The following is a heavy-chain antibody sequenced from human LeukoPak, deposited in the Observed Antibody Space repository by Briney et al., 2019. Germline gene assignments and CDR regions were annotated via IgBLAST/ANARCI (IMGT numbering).Heavy chain of an antibody. D-gene: IGHD3-10*01. CDR3: ARVVWGIIQSKRSTWLDP. CDR2: ISAYNGNT. J-gene: IGHJ5*02. V-gene: IGHV1-18*04. CDR1: GYTFTGYY. Sequence: ASVKVSCTASGYTFTGYYMHWVRQAPGQGLEWMGWISAYNGNTNYAQKLQGRVTMTTDTSTSTAYMELRSLRSDDTAVYYCARVVWGIIQSKRSTWLDPWGQGTLVTVSS.